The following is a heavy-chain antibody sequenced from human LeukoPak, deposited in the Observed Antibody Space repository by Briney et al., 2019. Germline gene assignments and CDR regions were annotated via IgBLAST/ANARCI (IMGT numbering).Heavy chain of an antibody. CDR1: GFTFSSYS. D-gene: IGHD3-22*01. CDR2: ISSSSSYI. J-gene: IGHJ5*02. V-gene: IGHV3-21*01. CDR3: AREPDYYDSSGYGP. Sequence: GGSLRLSCAASGFTFSSYSINWVRQAPGKGLEWVSSISSSSSYIYYADSVKGRFTISRDNAKNSLYLQMNSLRAEDTAVYYCAREPDYYDSSGYGPWGQGTLVTVSS.